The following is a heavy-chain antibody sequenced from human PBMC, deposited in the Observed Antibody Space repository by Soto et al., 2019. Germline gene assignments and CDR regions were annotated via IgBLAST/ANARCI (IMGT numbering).Heavy chain of an antibody. CDR1: GGSFSGYY. Sequence: PSETLSLTCAVYGGSFSGYYWSWIRQPPGKGLEWIGEINHSGSTNYNPSLKSRVTISVDTSKNQFSLKLSSVTAADTAVYYCARAGYSYGWSTIDYWGQGTLVTVYS. D-gene: IGHD5-18*01. J-gene: IGHJ4*02. CDR3: ARAGYSYGWSTIDY. CDR2: INHSGST. V-gene: IGHV4-34*01.